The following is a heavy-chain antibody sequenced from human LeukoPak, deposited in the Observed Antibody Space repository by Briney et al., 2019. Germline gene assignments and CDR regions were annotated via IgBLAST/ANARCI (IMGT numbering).Heavy chain of an antibody. D-gene: IGHD2-2*01. V-gene: IGHV1-18*01. CDR2: ISVNNGGT. CDR3: ATATQPRGYFLH. Sequence: GLGMVSCRASVDTCTSFGLAWVRNTPGQSLEWMGWISVNNGGTNYAQSFQDRVTLTRDTSTNTAYLELRSLRSDDTDIIYCATATQPRGYFLHWGQGTLVTVSS. J-gene: IGHJ1*01. CDR1: VDTCTSFG.